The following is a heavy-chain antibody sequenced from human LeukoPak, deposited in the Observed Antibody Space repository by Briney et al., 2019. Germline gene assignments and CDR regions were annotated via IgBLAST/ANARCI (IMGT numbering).Heavy chain of an antibody. D-gene: IGHD1-26*01. CDR3: ARASGSYSDY. V-gene: IGHV4-39*01. CDR1: GDSISSSSSY. CDR2: IYYSGST. J-gene: IGHJ4*02. Sequence: SETLSLTCSVSGDSISSSSSYWGWIRQPPGKGLEWIGSIYYSGSTYYNTSLKSRVTISVDTSKNQFSLKLSSVTAADTAVYYCARASGSYSDYWGQGTLVTVSS.